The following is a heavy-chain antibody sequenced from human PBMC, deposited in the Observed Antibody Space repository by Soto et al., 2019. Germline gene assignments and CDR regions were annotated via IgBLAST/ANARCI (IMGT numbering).Heavy chain of an antibody. CDR1: GYTFTSYG. D-gene: IGHD3-9*01. Sequence: QVDLVQSGAEVKEPGASVRISCEASGYTFTSYGIHWVRQAPGQRLEWMGWINTGSSNTRYSPEFQARVTITRDTSASTAYMELNSLRSEDTAVYYCARAMTTAGYIYFDQRGQGTLVTVSS. CDR3: ARAMTTAGYIYFDQ. J-gene: IGHJ4*02. V-gene: IGHV1-3*04. CDR2: INTGSSNT.